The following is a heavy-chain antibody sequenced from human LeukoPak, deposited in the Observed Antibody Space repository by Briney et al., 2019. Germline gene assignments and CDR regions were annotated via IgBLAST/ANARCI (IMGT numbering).Heavy chain of an antibody. Sequence: SETLSLTCTVSGGSISSGGYYWSWIRPHPGKGLEWIGYIYYSGSTYYNPSLKSRVTISVDTSKNQFSLKLSSVTAADTAVYYCARVSVCGGDCQKFDPWGQGTLVTVSS. D-gene: IGHD2-21*01. CDR2: IYYSGST. V-gene: IGHV4-31*03. CDR1: GGSISSGGYY. J-gene: IGHJ5*02. CDR3: ARVSVCGGDCQKFDP.